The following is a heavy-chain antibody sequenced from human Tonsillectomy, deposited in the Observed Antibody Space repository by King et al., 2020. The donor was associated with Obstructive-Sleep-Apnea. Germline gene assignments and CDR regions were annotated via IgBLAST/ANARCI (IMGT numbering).Heavy chain of an antibody. Sequence: VQLQESGPGLVKPSQTLSLPCPVSGGSISSADYYWSWIRQPPGKGLEWIGYIYYSGNTYYTSSLKSRFTISVDTSKNQFSLKLSSVTAADAAVYSCARRSSGWGFDYWGQGTLVTVSS. V-gene: IGHV4-30-4*01. J-gene: IGHJ4*02. CDR3: ARRSSGWGFDY. CDR2: IYYSGNT. D-gene: IGHD6-19*01. CDR1: GGSISSADYY.